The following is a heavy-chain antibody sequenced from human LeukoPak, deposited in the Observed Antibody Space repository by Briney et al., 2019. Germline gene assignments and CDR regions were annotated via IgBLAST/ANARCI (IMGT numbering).Heavy chain of an antibody. CDR3: VTEGYSSDSCYVH. Sequence: GATVKVSCKASGYTFTDYYMHWVVQAPGKGLEWMGRVDPADGEAAYAQKFQGRVTITADPSRDTAYMELTSLRSEDTAMYFCVTEGYSSDSCYVHWGQGTLVTVSS. D-gene: IGHD2-2*01. V-gene: IGHV1-69-2*01. CDR1: GYTFTDYY. J-gene: IGHJ4*02. CDR2: VDPADGEA.